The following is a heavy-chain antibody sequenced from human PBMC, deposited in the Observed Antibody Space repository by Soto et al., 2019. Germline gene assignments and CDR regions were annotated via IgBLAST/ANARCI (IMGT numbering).Heavy chain of an antibody. CDR3: TRPPSGSYGDDSDY. J-gene: IGHJ4*02. V-gene: IGHV3-73*02. Sequence: EVQLVESGGGWVQPGGSLKLSCSGSGFSFSDSAIHWVRQASGQGLEWVGRIRDKANHYATAYDVSVRGRFTISRDDSENTAYLQMNSLKTEDTAVYYGTRPPSGSYGDDSDYWGQGTLVTVAS. CDR2: IRDKANHYAT. D-gene: IGHD1-26*01. CDR1: GFSFSDSA.